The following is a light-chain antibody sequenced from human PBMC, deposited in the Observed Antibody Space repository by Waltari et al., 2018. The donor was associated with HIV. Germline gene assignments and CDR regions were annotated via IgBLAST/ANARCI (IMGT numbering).Light chain of an antibody. CDR2: WGS. CDR3: MQSLQTPLT. Sequence: DIVMTVSPLSLPVTPGEPASISCRSSESLLHSSGFNYLDWYLQKEGRTPQLLIYWGSTRASGVPDRFTGSGSGTDFTLKISRVEAEDVGIYFCMQSLQTPLTFGGGTKVEMK. CDR1: ESLLHSSGFNY. J-gene: IGKJ4*01. V-gene: IGKV2-28*01.